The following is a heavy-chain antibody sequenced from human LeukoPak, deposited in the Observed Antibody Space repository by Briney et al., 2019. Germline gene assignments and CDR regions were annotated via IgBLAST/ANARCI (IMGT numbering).Heavy chain of an antibody. J-gene: IGHJ6*02. CDR1: GGTFSSYA. Sequence: PRASVKVSCKASGGTFSSYAISWVRQAPGQGLEWMGWISAYNGNTNYAQKLQGRVTMTTDTSTSTAYMELRSLRSDDTAVYYCARDRGSGTTVPFYYYGMDVWGQGTTVTVSS. D-gene: IGHD4-17*01. CDR2: ISAYNGNT. V-gene: IGHV1-18*01. CDR3: ARDRGSGTTVPFYYYGMDV.